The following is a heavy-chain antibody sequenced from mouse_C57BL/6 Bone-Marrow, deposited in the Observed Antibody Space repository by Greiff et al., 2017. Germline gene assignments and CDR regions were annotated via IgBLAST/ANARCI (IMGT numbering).Heavy chain of an antibody. CDR1: GYTFTSYG. Sequence: QVQLQQSGAELARPGASVTLSCKASGYTFTSYGISWVKQRTGQGLEWIGEIYPRSGNTYYNEKFKGKATLTADKSSSTAYMELRSLTSEDSAVYFCARSDYDVGYYAMDDWGQGTSVTVSS. D-gene: IGHD2-4*01. CDR2: IYPRSGNT. CDR3: ARSDYDVGYYAMDD. V-gene: IGHV1-81*01. J-gene: IGHJ4*01.